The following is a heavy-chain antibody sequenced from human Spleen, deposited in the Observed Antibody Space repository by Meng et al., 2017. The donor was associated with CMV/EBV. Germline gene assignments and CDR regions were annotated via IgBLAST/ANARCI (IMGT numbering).Heavy chain of an antibody. CDR3: AKEHFNDYGSGTYSFDY. V-gene: IGHV3-30*02. Sequence: LLLTCAASGFTFSSYAMNWVRQAPGKGLEWVAFIPYDRTDKYYPDSVKGRFTISRDNSKNTVYLQMNSLRAEDTAVYYCAKEHFNDYGSGTYSFDYWGQGTLVTVSS. CDR2: IPYDRTDK. D-gene: IGHD3-10*01. CDR1: GFTFSSYA. J-gene: IGHJ4*02.